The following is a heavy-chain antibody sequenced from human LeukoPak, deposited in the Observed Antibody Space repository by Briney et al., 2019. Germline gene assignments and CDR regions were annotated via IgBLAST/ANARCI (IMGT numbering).Heavy chain of an antibody. Sequence: KPSETLSLTCAVSGGSFSGYHWTWIRQPPGKGLEWIGEINHSGSANYNPSLKSRVTISLDTSKNQFSLKLSSVTAADTAVYYCARGQGTVATHWGQGTLVTVSS. CDR3: ARGQGTVATH. CDR1: GGSFSGYH. J-gene: IGHJ4*02. D-gene: IGHD4-17*01. CDR2: INHSGSA. V-gene: IGHV4-34*01.